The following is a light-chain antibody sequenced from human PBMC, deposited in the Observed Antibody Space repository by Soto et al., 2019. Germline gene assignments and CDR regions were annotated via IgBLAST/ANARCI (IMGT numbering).Light chain of an antibody. V-gene: IGKV1-NL1*01. CDR3: QQYGSSGT. CDR1: QGISIY. J-gene: IGKJ1*01. Sequence: DIQMTQSPSSLSASVGDRVTITCRASQGISIYLAWYQRKPGKLPQLLIYGANSLESGVPLRFSGSGSRTDFTLTINNLQPEDFATYYCQQYGSSGTFGQGTKVDIK. CDR2: GAN.